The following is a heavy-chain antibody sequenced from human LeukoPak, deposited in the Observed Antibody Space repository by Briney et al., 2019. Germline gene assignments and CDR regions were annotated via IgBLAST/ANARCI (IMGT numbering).Heavy chain of an antibody. V-gene: IGHV4-39*01. CDR2: IYYDGST. CDR3: ASVDYGSGSYLSY. Sequence: SETLSLTCTVSGGSISSSSYYWDWIRQSPGKGLEWIGNIYYDGSTHYNPSLKSRVTISVDTSKNQFSLKLSSVTAADTALYYCASVDYGSGSYLSYWGQGTLVTVSS. D-gene: IGHD3-10*01. J-gene: IGHJ4*02. CDR1: GGSISSSSYY.